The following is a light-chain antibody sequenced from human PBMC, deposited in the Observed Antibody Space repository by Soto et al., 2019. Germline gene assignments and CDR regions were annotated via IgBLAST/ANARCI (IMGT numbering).Light chain of an antibody. CDR1: QSVRSH. J-gene: IGKJ5*01. CDR2: GAS. CDR3: QQYKNCPL. Sequence: EIVMTQSPATLSVSPWEGVTLSCRASQSVRSHLAWYQQKPGQPPRLLIYGASTRATGIPARFSGSGFGPESTLPISTLQSEDFAVYYCQQYKNCPLLGQRTRLEIK. V-gene: IGKV3-15*01.